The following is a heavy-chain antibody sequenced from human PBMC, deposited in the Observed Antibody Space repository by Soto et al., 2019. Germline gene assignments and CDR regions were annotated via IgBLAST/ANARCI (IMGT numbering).Heavy chain of an antibody. Sequence: GGSLRLSCTASGFTFGDYAMSWFRQAPGKGLEWVGFIRSKAYGGTTEYAASVKGRFTISRDESKIIAYLQMNSLKTEDTAVYYCTIELRYVDIVATEYYFDYWGQGTLVTVSS. CDR3: TIELRYVDIVATEYYFDY. CDR1: GFTFGDYA. V-gene: IGHV3-49*03. J-gene: IGHJ4*02. CDR2: IRSKAYGGTT. D-gene: IGHD5-12*01.